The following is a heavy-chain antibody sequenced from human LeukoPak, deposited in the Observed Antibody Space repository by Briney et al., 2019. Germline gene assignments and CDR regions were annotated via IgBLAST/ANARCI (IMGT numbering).Heavy chain of an antibody. Sequence: ASVKVSCKASGYTFTGYYMHWVRQAPGQGLEWMGRINPNSGGTNYAQKFQGRVTMTRDTSISTAYMELSRLRPDDTAVYYCARELYDFWSGYPLDYWGQGTLVTVSS. J-gene: IGHJ4*02. D-gene: IGHD3-3*01. CDR1: GYTFTGYY. V-gene: IGHV1-2*06. CDR2: INPNSGGT. CDR3: ARELYDFWSGYPLDY.